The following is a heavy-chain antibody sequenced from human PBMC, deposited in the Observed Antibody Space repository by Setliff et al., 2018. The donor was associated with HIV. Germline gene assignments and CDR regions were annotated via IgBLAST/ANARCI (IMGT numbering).Heavy chain of an antibody. CDR2: ISTYNGNT. CDR3: ARGTDFWSGSSNFDY. J-gene: IGHJ4*02. D-gene: IGHD3-3*01. Sequence: ASVKVSCKASGYTLTSKGISWVRQAPGQGLEWMGWISTYNGNTNYAQKFKGRVTMTTDTSTSRAYMELRSLRSDDTAVYYCARGTDFWSGSSNFDYWGQGTQVTVSS. CDR1: GYTLTSKG. V-gene: IGHV1-18*01.